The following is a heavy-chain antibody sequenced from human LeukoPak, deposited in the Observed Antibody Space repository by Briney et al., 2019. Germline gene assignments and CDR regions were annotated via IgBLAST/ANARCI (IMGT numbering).Heavy chain of an antibody. CDR3: ARVLWQGYYGGNELVY. CDR2: FDPEDGET. CDR1: GYTLTELS. J-gene: IGHJ4*02. Sequence: ASVKVSCKVSGYTLTELSMHWVRQAPGKGLEWMGGFDPEDGETIYAQKFQGRVTMTEDTSTDTAYMELSSLRSEDTAVYYCARVLWQGYYGGNELVYWGQGTLVTVSS. D-gene: IGHD4-23*01. V-gene: IGHV1-24*01.